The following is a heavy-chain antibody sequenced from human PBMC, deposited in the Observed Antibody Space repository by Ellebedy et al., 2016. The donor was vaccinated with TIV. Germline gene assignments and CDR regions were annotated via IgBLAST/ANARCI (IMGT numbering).Heavy chain of an antibody. CDR1: GASLSRSSYY. CDR2: KSYTGST. D-gene: IGHD6-25*01. J-gene: IGHJ5*02. Sequence: PSETLSLTCTVPGASLSRSSYYWGWIRQPPGKGLEWIVSKSYTGSTYYNPSLKSRVTISVDTSKNQFSLKLKSVTAADSAVYYCATYHSGYQYNWFDPWGQGTLVTVSS. V-gene: IGHV4-39*01. CDR3: ATYHSGYQYNWFDP.